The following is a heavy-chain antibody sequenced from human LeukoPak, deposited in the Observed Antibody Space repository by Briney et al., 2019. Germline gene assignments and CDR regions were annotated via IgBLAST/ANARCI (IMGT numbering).Heavy chain of an antibody. CDR2: IIPIFGTA. J-gene: IGHJ4*02. CDR1: GGTFSSYA. Sequence: GASVKVSCKASGGTFSSYAISWVRQAPGQGLEWMGGIIPIFGTANYAQKFQGRVTITADESTSTAYMELSSLRSEDTAVYYCARGGHYYDSSGYYWSGGYWGQGTLVTVSS. D-gene: IGHD3-22*01. V-gene: IGHV1-69*13. CDR3: ARGGHYYDSSGYYWSGGY.